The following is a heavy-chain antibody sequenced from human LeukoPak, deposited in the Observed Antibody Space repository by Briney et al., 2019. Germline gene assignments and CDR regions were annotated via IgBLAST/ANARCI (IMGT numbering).Heavy chain of an antibody. CDR1: GFTFSSYA. CDR3: ARGPVVGTRGLIDY. Sequence: PGGSLRLSCAASGFTFSSYAMHWVRQAPGKGLEWVTVISYDGSHKYYADSVKGRFTISRDNSKNTLYLQMNSLRAEDTALYYCARGPVVGTRGLIDYWGQGTLVTVSS. J-gene: IGHJ4*02. V-gene: IGHV3-30-3*01. D-gene: IGHD6-13*01. CDR2: ISYDGSHK.